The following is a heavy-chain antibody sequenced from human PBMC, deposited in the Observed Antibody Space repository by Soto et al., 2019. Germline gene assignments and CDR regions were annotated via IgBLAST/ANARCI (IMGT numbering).Heavy chain of an antibody. CDR1: GYTLTGYV. CDR2: INAGNGNT. V-gene: IGHV1-3*01. Sequence: SVKVCCKASGYTLTGYVSHWVRQAPGKRLAWMGWINAGNGNTKYSQKFQGRVTITRDTSASTAYMELSSLRPAEKAVYYCARGGGQMVAFSESTSRGWFDPWGQGTL. J-gene: IGHJ5*02. CDR3: ARGGGQMVAFSESTSRGWFDP. D-gene: IGHD6-13*01.